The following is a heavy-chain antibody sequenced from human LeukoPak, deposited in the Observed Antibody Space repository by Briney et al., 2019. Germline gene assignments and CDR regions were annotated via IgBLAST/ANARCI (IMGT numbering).Heavy chain of an antibody. CDR2: IIPILGIA. CDR1: GGTFSSYA. CDR3: ASIPDVVVITDDAFDI. V-gene: IGHV1-69*04. D-gene: IGHD3-22*01. Sequence: SVKVSCKASGGTFSSYAISWVRQAPGQGLEWMGRIIPILGIANYAQKFRGRVTITADKSTSTAYMELSSLRSEDTAVYYCASIPDVVVITDDAFDIWGQGTMVTVSS. J-gene: IGHJ3*02.